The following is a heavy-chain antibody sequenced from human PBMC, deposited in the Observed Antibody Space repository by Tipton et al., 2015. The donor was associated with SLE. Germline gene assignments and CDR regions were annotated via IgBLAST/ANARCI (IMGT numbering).Heavy chain of an antibody. CDR1: GYSFTNYW. CDR2: IYPGDSDT. CDR3: ARRTYYDSAPDVFDI. D-gene: IGHD3-22*01. V-gene: IGHV5-51*03. Sequence: VQLVQSGAEVKKPGESLKISCKGSGYSFTNYWIGWVRQMPGKGLEWMGIIYPGDSDTRYSPSFQGQVTISADKSISTAYLQWSSLKASDTAMYYCARRTYYDSAPDVFDIWGQGTMVTVSS. J-gene: IGHJ3*02.